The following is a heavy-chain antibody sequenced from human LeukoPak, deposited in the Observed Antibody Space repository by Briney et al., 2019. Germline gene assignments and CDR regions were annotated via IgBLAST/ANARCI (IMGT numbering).Heavy chain of an antibody. Sequence: PGGSLRLSCGASGFTISSYWMSWVRQAPGKGLEWVGNIKQDGSEKYYVDSVKGRFTISRDNAKNSLYLQMNSLRVEDTAVYYCARVGTTVVSWYFDYWGQGTLVTVSS. CDR2: IKQDGSEK. V-gene: IGHV3-7*01. CDR1: GFTISSYW. J-gene: IGHJ4*02. D-gene: IGHD4-23*01. CDR3: ARVGTTVVSWYFDY.